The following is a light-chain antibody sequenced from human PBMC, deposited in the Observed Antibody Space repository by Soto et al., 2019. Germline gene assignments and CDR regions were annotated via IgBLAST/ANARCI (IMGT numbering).Light chain of an antibody. V-gene: IGKV1-39*01. CDR2: AAS. Sequence: QMTQSPSSLSASVGDRVSITCRASQSISTYLNWYQQNPGKAPKLLIYAASSLQSGVPSRFSGSGSGTDFTLTISSLQPEDFATYYCQQSFNTPRTFGHGTTVEIK. CDR1: QSISTY. J-gene: IGKJ1*01. CDR3: QQSFNTPRT.